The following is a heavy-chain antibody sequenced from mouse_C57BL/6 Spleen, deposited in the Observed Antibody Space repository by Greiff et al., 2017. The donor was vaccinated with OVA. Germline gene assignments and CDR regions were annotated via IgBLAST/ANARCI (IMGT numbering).Heavy chain of an antibody. CDR1: GYTFTSYW. CDR2: IDPSDSET. V-gene: IGHV1-52*01. CDR3: ARLALSYYFDY. J-gene: IGHJ2*01. D-gene: IGHD3-1*01. Sequence: QVQLQQPGAELVRPGSSVKLSCKASGYTFTSYWMHWVQQRPIQGLEWIGNIDPSDSETPYNQKFKDKATLTVDKSSSTAFMQLRSLTSEDSAVYYWARLALSYYFDYWGQGTTLTVSS.